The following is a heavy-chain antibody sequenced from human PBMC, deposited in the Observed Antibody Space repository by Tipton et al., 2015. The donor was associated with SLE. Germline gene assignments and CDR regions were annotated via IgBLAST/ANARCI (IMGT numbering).Heavy chain of an antibody. Sequence: TLSLTCAVYGGSFSGYYWCWIRQPPGKGLEWIGEINHSGSTYYNPSLKSRVAISVDTSKNQFSLKLSSVTAADTAVYYCARLGGSGFDYWGQGTLVTVSS. V-gene: IGHV4-34*01. CDR3: ARLGGSGFDY. D-gene: IGHD2-15*01. CDR1: GGSFSGYY. J-gene: IGHJ4*02. CDR2: INHSGST.